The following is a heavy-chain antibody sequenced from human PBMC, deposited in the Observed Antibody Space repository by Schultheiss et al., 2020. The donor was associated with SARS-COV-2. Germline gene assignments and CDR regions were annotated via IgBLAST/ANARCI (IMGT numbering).Heavy chain of an antibody. V-gene: IGHV4-59*08. CDR1: GASISGYH. CDR2: VFFTGST. J-gene: IGHJ4*02. Sequence: SETLSLTCTVSGASISGYHWSWMRQPPGKGLEWVGHVFFTGSTDHNPSLKSRVFMSVDTSKNQFSLKLNSVTAADTAVYYCASVPYSGYDALWEGPWFDYWGQGTLVTVSS. D-gene: IGHD5-12*01. CDR3: ASVPYSGYDALWEGPWFDY.